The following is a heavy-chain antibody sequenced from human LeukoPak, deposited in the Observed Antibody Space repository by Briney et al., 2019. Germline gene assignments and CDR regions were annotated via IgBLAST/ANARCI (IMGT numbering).Heavy chain of an antibody. CDR2: IWYDGSNK. J-gene: IGHJ4*02. CDR3: ARDRSGFWHYDSSGYDLGY. V-gene: IGHV3-33*08. D-gene: IGHD3-22*01. CDR1: GFTFSSYG. Sequence: QTGGSLRLSCAASGFTFSSYGMHWVRQAPVKGLEWVAVIWYDGSNKYYADSVKGRFTISRDNSKNTLYLQMNSLRAEDTAVYYCARDRSGFWHYDSSGYDLGYWGQGTLVTVSS.